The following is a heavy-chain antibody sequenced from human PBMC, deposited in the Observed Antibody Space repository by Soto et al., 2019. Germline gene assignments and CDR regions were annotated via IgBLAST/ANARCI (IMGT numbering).Heavy chain of an antibody. J-gene: IGHJ4*02. CDR1: GFTFSIYG. V-gene: IGHV3-48*01. D-gene: IGHD4-17*01. CDR3: AGDVKNYGDSLRGFDC. Sequence: EVQLVESGGGLVQPGGSLRLSCAASGFTFSIYGLNWVRQAPGKGLEWVSYISGSGRITYYADSVKGRFSISRDNAGNSLFLQMYSLSAEDTALYYCAGDVKNYGDSLRGFDCWGQGGQVTVSS. CDR2: ISGSGRIT.